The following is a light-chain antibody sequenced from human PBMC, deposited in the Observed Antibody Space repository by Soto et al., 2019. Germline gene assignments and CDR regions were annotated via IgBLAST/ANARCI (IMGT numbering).Light chain of an antibody. CDR1: QSISSW. CDR2: DAS. V-gene: IGKV1-5*01. CDR3: QQYNSYST. Sequence: DIQMTQSPSTLCASVGDRVTITCRASQSISSWLAWYQQKPGKAPKLLIYDASSLESGVPSRFSGSGSGTEFTLPISSLQPDYFATYYCQQYNSYSTCGQGTKVEIK. J-gene: IGKJ1*01.